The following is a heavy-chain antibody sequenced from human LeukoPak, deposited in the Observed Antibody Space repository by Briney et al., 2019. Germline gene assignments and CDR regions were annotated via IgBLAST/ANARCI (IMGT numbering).Heavy chain of an antibody. CDR1: GGSISSGSYY. Sequence: SETLSLTCTVSGGSISSGSYYWSWIRQPAGKGLEWIGRIYTSGSTNYNPSLKSRVTMSVDTSKNQFSLKLSSVTAADTAVYYCARNGAFGARECFDYWGQGTLVTVSS. D-gene: IGHD3-3*01. CDR3: ARNGAFGARECFDY. CDR2: IYTSGST. V-gene: IGHV4-61*02. J-gene: IGHJ4*02.